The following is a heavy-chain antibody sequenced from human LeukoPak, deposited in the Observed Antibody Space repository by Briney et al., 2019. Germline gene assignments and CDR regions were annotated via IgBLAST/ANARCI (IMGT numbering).Heavy chain of an antibody. CDR1: GGSITNYY. V-gene: IGHV4-59*01. Sequence: SETLSLTCIVSGGSITNYYWSWIRQPPGKGLEWIGYIYYSGSTNYNPSLKSRVTISVDTSNNQFSLRLSSVTAADTAVYYCARDPFGSNALDIWGQGTVVAVSS. D-gene: IGHD2-2*01. J-gene: IGHJ3*02. CDR2: IYYSGST. CDR3: ARDPFGSNALDI.